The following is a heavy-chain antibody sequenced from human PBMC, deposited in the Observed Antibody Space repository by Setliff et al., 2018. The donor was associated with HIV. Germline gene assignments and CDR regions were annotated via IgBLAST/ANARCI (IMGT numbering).Heavy chain of an antibody. J-gene: IGHJ3*02. Sequence: PGGSLRLSCGASGFSFSSYSMNWVRQAPGKGLEWVSYIGPSSTIIYYPDSVKGRFTTSRDNARNSLYLEMNSLRADDTAVYYCARAALRYCTSTSCPRVDAFDIWGQGTMVTVSS. V-gene: IGHV3-48*01. D-gene: IGHD2-2*01. CDR2: IGPSSTII. CDR3: ARAALRYCTSTSCPRVDAFDI. CDR1: GFSFSSYS.